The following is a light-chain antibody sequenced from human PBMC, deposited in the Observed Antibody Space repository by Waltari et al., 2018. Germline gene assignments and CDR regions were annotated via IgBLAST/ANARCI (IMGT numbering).Light chain of an antibody. CDR3: QQYYSPPPLFT. CDR2: WAS. V-gene: IGKV4-1*01. J-gene: IGKJ3*01. CDR1: QTLLDSSNNRNY. Sequence: DIVMTQSPDSLAVSLGERATINCKSSQTLLDSSNNRNYLAWYQQKPGQPPKLLIYWASSRESGVPDRLSGSGSGTDFTLTITSLQAEDVAVYYCQQYYSPPPLFTFGPGTKVDIK.